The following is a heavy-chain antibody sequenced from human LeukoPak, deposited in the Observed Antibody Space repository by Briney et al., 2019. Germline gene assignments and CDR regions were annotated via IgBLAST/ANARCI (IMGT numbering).Heavy chain of an antibody. CDR1: GGSISSYY. CDR2: IYYSGST. V-gene: IGHV4-59*08. CDR3: ARTTYSSSLGNAFDI. Sequence: SETLSLTCTVSGGSISSYYWSWIRQPPGKGLEWIGYIYYSGSTNYNPSLKSRVTISVVTSKNQFSLKLSSVTAADTAVYYCARTTYSSSLGNAFDIWGQGTMVTVSS. D-gene: IGHD6-13*01. J-gene: IGHJ3*02.